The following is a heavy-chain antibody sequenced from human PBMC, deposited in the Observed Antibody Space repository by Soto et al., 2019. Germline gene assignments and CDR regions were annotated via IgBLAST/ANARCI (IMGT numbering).Heavy chain of an antibody. J-gene: IGHJ5*02. CDR2: IYNSGSI. Sequence: QVQLQESGPGLVKPSETLSLICTVSGASISSHYWSWIRQPPGKGLEWIGYIYNSGSINYNPSLKSRVTISADTSENQYSLKLSSVTAADTAVYYCARGPTGNNWFDPWGQGTLVTVSS. CDR3: ARGPTGNNWFDP. CDR1: GASISSHY. V-gene: IGHV4-59*11.